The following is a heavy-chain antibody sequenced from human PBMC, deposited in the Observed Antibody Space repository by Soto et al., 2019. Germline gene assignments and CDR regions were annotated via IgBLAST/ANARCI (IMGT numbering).Heavy chain of an antibody. Sequence: PGGSLRLSCAASGFTFSSFAMSWVRQAPGKGLEWVSSISGSGESTYYADSVKGRLSISRDNSKNTLYLQMNSLRAEDTANYFCVRESTPPFFDSWGQGTPVTVSS. CDR1: GFTFSSFA. V-gene: IGHV3-23*01. CDR2: ISGSGEST. D-gene: IGHD2-15*01. J-gene: IGHJ4*02. CDR3: VRESTPPFFDS.